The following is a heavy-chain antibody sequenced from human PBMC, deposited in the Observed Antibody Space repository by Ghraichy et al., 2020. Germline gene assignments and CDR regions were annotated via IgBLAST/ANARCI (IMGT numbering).Heavy chain of an antibody. J-gene: IGHJ4*02. V-gene: IGHV4-59*01. D-gene: IGHD7-27*01. Sequence: SETLSLTCTVSGGSISSYYWSWIRQPPGKGLEWIGYIYYSGSTNYNPSLKSRVTISVDTSKNQFSLKLSSVTAADTAVYYCARKHWGGVDYWGQGTLVTVSS. CDR1: GGSISSYY. CDR3: ARKHWGGVDY. CDR2: IYYSGST.